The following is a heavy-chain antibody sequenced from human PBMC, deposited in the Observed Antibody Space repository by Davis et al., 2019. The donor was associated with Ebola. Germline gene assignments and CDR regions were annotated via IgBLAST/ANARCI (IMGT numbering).Heavy chain of an antibody. Sequence: ASVKVSCKASGYTFTDYYLHWVRQATGQGLEWMGWIKSNSGDTDYAQKFQGRVTMTRDTSISTAYMELSSLSSDDTAVYYCARDYRDVGGNYRPIAEYFQHWGQGTLVTVSS. CDR3: ARDYRDVGGNYRPIAEYFQH. CDR2: IKSNSGDT. D-gene: IGHD3-16*02. CDR1: GYTFTDYY. J-gene: IGHJ1*01. V-gene: IGHV1-2*02.